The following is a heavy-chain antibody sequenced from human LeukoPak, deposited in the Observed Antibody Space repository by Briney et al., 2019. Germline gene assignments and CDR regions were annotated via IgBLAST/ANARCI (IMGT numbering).Heavy chain of an antibody. V-gene: IGHV3-30*02. CDR3: AKVATTRWYFDY. Sequence: GGSLRLSCAASGFTFSHYGMFWVRQAPGKGLEWVAFIRYDGSNKYYADSVKGRFTISRDNSKNTLYLQMNSLRAEDTAVYYCAKVATTRWYFDYWGQGTLVTVSS. D-gene: IGHD5-12*01. CDR2: IRYDGSNK. J-gene: IGHJ4*02. CDR1: GFTFSHYG.